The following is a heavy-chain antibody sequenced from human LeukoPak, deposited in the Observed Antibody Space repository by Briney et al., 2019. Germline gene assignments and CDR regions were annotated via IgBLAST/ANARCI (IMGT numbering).Heavy chain of an antibody. CDR3: ASSGGTDYYYGMDV. V-gene: IGHV3-7*01. D-gene: IGHD1-1*01. Sequence: GGSLRLSCAASGFTFSSYWMSWVRQAPGKGLEWVANIKQDGSEKYYVDSVKGRFTISRDNAKNSLYLQMNSLRAEDTAVYYCASSGGTDYYYGMDVWGQGTTVTVSS. CDR2: IKQDGSEK. CDR1: GFTFSSYW. J-gene: IGHJ6*02.